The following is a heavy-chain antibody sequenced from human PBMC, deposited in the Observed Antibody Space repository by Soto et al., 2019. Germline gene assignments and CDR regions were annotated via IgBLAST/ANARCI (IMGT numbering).Heavy chain of an antibody. CDR3: VRATLSWGHYYFRGLDV. Sequence: GGSLRLSCAATGFMFGTYWMSWVRQAPGKGLEWVANIKHDGNEKYYADSVKGRFTVSRDNVKNFLHLQMSSLRGDDTGVYFCVRATLSWGHYYFRGLDVWGQG. D-gene: IGHD3-22*01. CDR2: IKHDGNEK. J-gene: IGHJ6*02. V-gene: IGHV3-7*01. CDR1: GFMFGTYW.